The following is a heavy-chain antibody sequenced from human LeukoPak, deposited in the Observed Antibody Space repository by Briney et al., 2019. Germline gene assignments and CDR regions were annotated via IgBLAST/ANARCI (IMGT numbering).Heavy chain of an antibody. CDR1: GFTFGDYA. V-gene: IGHV3-49*04. J-gene: IGHJ5*02. D-gene: IGHD6-13*01. CDR2: IRSKAYGGTT. Sequence: GSLRLSCTASGFTFGDYAMSWVRQAPGKGLEWVGFIRSKAYGGTTEYAASVKGRFTISRDDSKSIAYLQMNSLKTEDTAVYYCTTQPSYSSSWFNWFDPWGQGTLVTVSS. CDR3: TTQPSYSSSWFNWFDP.